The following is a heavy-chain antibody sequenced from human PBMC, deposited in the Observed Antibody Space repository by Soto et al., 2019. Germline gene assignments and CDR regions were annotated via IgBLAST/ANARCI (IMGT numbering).Heavy chain of an antibody. V-gene: IGHV3-21*01. Sequence: AGGSLRLSCSASGFTLSRYCMNWVRQAPGKGLEWVSSISGSASEIYYADSVKGRFTISRDNAKNSLYLQINSLRAEDTAVYYCARDRNIATSGDWFDPWGQGTLVTVSS. CDR1: GFTLSRYC. CDR3: ARDRNIATSGDWFDP. D-gene: IGHD6-13*01. CDR2: ISGSASEI. J-gene: IGHJ5*02.